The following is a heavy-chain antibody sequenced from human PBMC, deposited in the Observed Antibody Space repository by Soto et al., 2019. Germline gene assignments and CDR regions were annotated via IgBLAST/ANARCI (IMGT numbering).Heavy chain of an antibody. CDR1: GDSVSSNNIA. J-gene: IGHJ4*02. CDR2: TYYRSKWYS. CDR3: TRSRERGRGLHY. Sequence: QVQLQQSGPGLVKPSQTLSLTCAIFGDSVSSNNIAWNWIRQSPSRGLEWLGRTYYRSKWYSEYAPSVPSRIIINADTSNTQVSLHLDSVTPEDTAVYYCTRSRERGRGLHYWGQGTLVPVSS. V-gene: IGHV6-1*01. D-gene: IGHD3-16*01.